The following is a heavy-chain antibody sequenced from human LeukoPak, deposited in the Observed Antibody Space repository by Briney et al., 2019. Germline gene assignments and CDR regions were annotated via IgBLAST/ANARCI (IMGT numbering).Heavy chain of an antibody. J-gene: IGHJ6*03. CDR1: GGSISSSSYY. CDR3: ARQVYYYYYMDV. CDR2: IAYSGST. Sequence: SETLSLTCTVSGGSISSSSYYWGCIRQPPGKGLEWLGSIAYSGSTYYNPYFKSRVTISVDTSKNQFSLKLSSVTAADTAVYYCARQVYYYYYMDVWGKGTTVTISS. V-gene: IGHV4-39*01.